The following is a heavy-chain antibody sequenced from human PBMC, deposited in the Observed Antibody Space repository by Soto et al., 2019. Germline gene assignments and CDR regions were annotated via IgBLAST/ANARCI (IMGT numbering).Heavy chain of an antibody. J-gene: IGHJ6*03. CDR3: SRDRGVAPPVAGNTHYYYYMDV. CDR2: ISAFNGNT. Sequence: QDQLVQSGAEVKKPGASVTVSCKASGYSFTNYGITWVRQAPGQGLEWLGWISAFNGNTHYAQKVQGRVPMTTDASTSTAYMELRSLRSDDTAVYYCSRDRGVAPPVAGNTHYYYYMDVWGKGTTVTVSS. V-gene: IGHV1-18*01. D-gene: IGHD6-19*01. CDR1: GYSFTNYG.